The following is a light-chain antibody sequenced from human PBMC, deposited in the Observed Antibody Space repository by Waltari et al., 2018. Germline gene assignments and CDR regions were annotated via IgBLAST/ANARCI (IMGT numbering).Light chain of an antibody. CDR1: ISDIGAAYD. CDR2: GNI. Sequence: QSVLTQPPSVSGPPGQRVIISCTGSISDIGAAYDVHCYQPLPGMVPKLLIHGNIILASGVPDRFAGSKSGTSASLAISGFQGEDEADYYCQSYDASLGEYVFGTGTKVTVL. J-gene: IGLJ1*01. V-gene: IGLV1-40*01. CDR3: QSYDASLGEYV.